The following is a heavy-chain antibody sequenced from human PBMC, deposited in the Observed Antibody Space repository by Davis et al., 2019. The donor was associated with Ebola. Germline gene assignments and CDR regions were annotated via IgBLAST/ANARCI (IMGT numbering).Heavy chain of an antibody. J-gene: IGHJ6*03. V-gene: IGHV3-53*01. CDR1: GFTVSSNY. CDR2: IYSGGST. D-gene: IGHD3-3*01. Sequence: GESLKISCAASGFTVSSNYMSWVRQAPGKGLEWVSVIYSGGSTYYADSVKGRFTISRDNSKNTLYLQMNSLRAEDTAVYYCARANSPPKSGHYDFWSGPDYYYYYMDVWGKGTTVTVSS. CDR3: ARANSPPKSGHYDFWSGPDYYYYYMDV.